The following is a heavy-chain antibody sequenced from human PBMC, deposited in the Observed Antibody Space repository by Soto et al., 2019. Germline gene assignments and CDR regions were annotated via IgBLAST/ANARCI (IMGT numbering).Heavy chain of an antibody. Sequence: QLQLQESGPGLVKPSETLSLTCSVSGASINTSPYYWGWIRQPPGGGLEWIGSVFSTGSTYYNPSLKGPVTVSVDASGNEVSLKVSSVTAADTAVYYCAKHKVEYANSGLDRWGQGTLVAVSS. CDR3: AKHKVEYANSGLDR. D-gene: IGHD2-2*01. CDR1: GASINTSPYY. V-gene: IGHV4-39*01. CDR2: VFSTGST. J-gene: IGHJ5*02.